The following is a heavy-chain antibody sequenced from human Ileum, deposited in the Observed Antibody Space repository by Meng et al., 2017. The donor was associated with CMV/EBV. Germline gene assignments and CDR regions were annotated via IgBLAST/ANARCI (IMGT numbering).Heavy chain of an antibody. V-gene: IGHV1-2*02. CDR3: ARENWVYDY. CDR2: INLNSGVI. D-gene: IGHD7-27*01. Sequence: RLVQSGSKLKKPGASVKVSCKASGNIFTGYYMHWVRQAPGQGLEWVGCINLNSGVIDFAQKFQGRITLTRDTSITTAYMELTRLIYDDTAVYYCARENWVYDYWGQGTLVTVSS. CDR1: GNIFTGYY. J-gene: IGHJ4*02.